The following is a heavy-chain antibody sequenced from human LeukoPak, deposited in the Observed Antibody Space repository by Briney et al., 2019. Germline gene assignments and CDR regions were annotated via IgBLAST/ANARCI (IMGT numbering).Heavy chain of an antibody. J-gene: IGHJ4*02. V-gene: IGHV4-59*01. CDR3: ARFQRRAYFDY. CDR2: IYYSGST. CDR1: GGSISSYY. Sequence: SETLSLTCTVSGGSISSYYWSWIRQPPGKGLEWIGYIYYSGSTSYNPSLKSRVTISVDTSKNQFSLKLSSVTAADTAVYYCARFQRRAYFDYWGQGTLVTVSS.